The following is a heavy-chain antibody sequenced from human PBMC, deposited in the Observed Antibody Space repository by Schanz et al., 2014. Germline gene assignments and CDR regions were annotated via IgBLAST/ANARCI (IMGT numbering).Heavy chain of an antibody. CDR3: ARDLPYCDGGKCYSDGFDI. Sequence: QVQMVESGGGVVQPGRSLRLSCAASGFAFSVYGMHWVRQAPGKGPEWVAVIWSDGSTKYYADSVKGRFTISRDNSENTLYLQMNSLSAEDTAVYSCARDLPYCDGGKCYSDGFDIWGQGTLVTISS. V-gene: IGHV3-33*01. CDR2: IWSDGSTK. D-gene: IGHD2-21*01. J-gene: IGHJ3*02. CDR1: GFAFSVYG.